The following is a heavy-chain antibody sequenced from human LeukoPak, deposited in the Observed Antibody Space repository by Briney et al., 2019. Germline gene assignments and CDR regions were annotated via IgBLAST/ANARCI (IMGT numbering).Heavy chain of an antibody. V-gene: IGHV3-23*01. CDR2: ISGSGGST. CDR3: ARGSYYYDSSAPDY. CDR1: GFTFSSYA. Sequence: PGGSLRLSCAASGFTFSSYAMSWVRQAPGKGLEWVSAISGSGGSTYYADSVKGRFTISRDNSKNTLYLQMNSLRAEDTAVYYCARGSYYYDSSAPDYWGQGTLVTVSS. J-gene: IGHJ4*02. D-gene: IGHD3-22*01.